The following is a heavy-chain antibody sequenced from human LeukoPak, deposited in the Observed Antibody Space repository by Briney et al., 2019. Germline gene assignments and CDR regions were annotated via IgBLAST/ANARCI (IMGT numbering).Heavy chain of an antibody. D-gene: IGHD2-21*01. J-gene: IGHJ6*03. CDR2: FDRKNGDT. CDR3: ATGVYCATTTCPGYQHYYYFMDV. Sequence: ASVKVSCKVSGFTLADLSMHWVRQAPGKGLEWVGGFDRKNGDTIYAQRFRGRVTLAEDTSTGSAYMDLSSLSADDTAVYYCATGVYCATTTCPGYQHYYYFMDVWGKGTTVTVSS. V-gene: IGHV1-24*01. CDR1: GFTLADLS.